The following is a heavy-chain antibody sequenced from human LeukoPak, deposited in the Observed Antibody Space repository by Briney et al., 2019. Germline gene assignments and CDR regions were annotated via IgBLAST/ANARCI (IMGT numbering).Heavy chain of an antibody. D-gene: IGHD5-18*01. CDR2: ISSSGSTI. CDR1: GFTFSDYY. V-gene: IGHV3-11*04. J-gene: IGHJ2*01. Sequence: GGSLRLSCAASGFTFSDYYMSWIRQAPGKGLEWVSYISSSGSTIYYADSVKGRFTISRDNAKNSLYLQMNSLRAEDTAVYYCARCPGYSYGPDWYFDLWGRGTLVTVSS. CDR3: ARCPGYSYGPDWYFDL.